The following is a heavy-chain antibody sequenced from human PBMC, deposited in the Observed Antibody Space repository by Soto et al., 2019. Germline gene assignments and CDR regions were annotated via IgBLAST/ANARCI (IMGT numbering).Heavy chain of an antibody. V-gene: IGHV3-9*01. CDR3: AKDTADYDFWSCSVFDY. CDR1: GFTFDDYA. CDR2: ISWNSGSI. Sequence: EVQLVESGGGLVQPGRSLRLSCAASGFTFDDYAMHWVRQAPGKGLEWVSGISWNSGSIGYADSVKGRFTISRDNAKNSLYLQMNSLRAEDTALYYCAKDTADYDFWSCSVFDYWGQGTLVTVSS. J-gene: IGHJ4*02. D-gene: IGHD3-3*01.